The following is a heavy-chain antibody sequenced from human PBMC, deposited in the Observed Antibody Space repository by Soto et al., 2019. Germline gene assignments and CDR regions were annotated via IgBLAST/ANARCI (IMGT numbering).Heavy chain of an antibody. D-gene: IGHD3-9*01. CDR2: INHSGST. V-gene: IGHV4-34*01. J-gene: IGHJ4*02. Sequence: SETLSLTCAVYGGSFSGYYWSWIRQPPGKGLEWIGEINHSGSTNYNPSLKSRVTISVDTSKNQFSLKLSSVTAADTAVYYCARVTLTGYYTRPFDYWGQGTLVTVSS. CDR1: GGSFSGYY. CDR3: ARVTLTGYYTRPFDY.